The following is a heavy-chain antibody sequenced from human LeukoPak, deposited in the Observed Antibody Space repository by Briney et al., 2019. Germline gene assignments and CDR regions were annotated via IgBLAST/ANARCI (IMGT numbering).Heavy chain of an antibody. D-gene: IGHD6-19*01. CDR1: GYSISSGYY. CDR3: ARVLYRIAVAGTEFDY. CDR2: IYHSGST. J-gene: IGHJ4*02. V-gene: IGHV4-38-2*01. Sequence: SETLSLTCAVSGYSISSGYYWGWIRQPPGKGLEWIGSIYHSGSTYYNSSLKSRVTISVDTSQNQFSLKLSSVTAADTAVYYCARVLYRIAVAGTEFDYWGQGTLVTVSS.